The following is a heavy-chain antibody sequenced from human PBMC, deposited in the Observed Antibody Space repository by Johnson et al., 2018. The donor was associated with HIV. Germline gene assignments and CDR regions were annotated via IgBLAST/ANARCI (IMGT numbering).Heavy chain of an antibody. D-gene: IGHD6-19*01. CDR3: AQKAVAGTFTDAFDI. Sequence: VQLVESGGGVVRPGGSLRLSCEASGFIFDDYGMSWVRQAPGKGLEWVSGINWNGGSTGYADSVKGRFTISRDNAKNSLYLQMNSLRAEDTALYYCAQKAVAGTFTDAFDIWGQGTMVTVSS. CDR1: GFIFDDYG. CDR2: INWNGGST. V-gene: IGHV3-20*04. J-gene: IGHJ3*02.